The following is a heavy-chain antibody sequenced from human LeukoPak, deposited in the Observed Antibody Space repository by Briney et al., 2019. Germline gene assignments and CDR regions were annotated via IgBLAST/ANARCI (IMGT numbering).Heavy chain of an antibody. V-gene: IGHV1-2*02. D-gene: IGHD1-20*01. CDR1: ASTFTCYY. Sequence: GASVNLSFKASASTFTCYYLPRLRHPPGPGLEWMGWINPNSGGTNYAQKFQGRVTMTMDTSIGTAYMELCRLRSDDTAVYYCATSLTGTTFPDSSGDFDYWGQGTLVTVSS. CDR2: INPNSGGT. CDR3: ATSLTGTTFPDSSGDFDY. J-gene: IGHJ4*02.